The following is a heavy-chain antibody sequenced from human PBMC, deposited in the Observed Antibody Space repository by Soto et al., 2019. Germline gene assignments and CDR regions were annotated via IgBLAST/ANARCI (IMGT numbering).Heavy chain of an antibody. CDR2: IYYSGIT. CDR1: GGYISSHS. V-gene: IGHV4-59*08. J-gene: IGHJ2*01. Sequence: QVQLQESGPGLVKPSETLSLTCTVSGGYISSHSWSWIRPPPGRGLEWIGFIYYSGITDSNPSLKSRVTISLDTSKNQLSLRLSAGTAADTALYYFARPRGIAPAVWYFDLWGRGTLVTVSS. D-gene: IGHD6-13*01. CDR3: ARPRGIAPAVWYFDL.